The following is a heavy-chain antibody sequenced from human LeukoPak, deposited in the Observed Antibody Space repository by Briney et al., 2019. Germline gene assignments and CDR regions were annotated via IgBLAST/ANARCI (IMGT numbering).Heavy chain of an antibody. V-gene: IGHV1-69*13. CDR3: ARVPAIHDRTPTLSYYFDY. CDR1: GGTFSSYA. D-gene: IGHD1-14*01. Sequence: SVKVSCKASGGTFSSYAISWVRQAPGQGLEWMGGVIPIFGTANYAQKFQGRVTITADESTSTAYMELSSLRPEDTAVYYCARVPAIHDRTPTLSYYFDYWGQGTLVTVSS. J-gene: IGHJ4*02. CDR2: VIPIFGTA.